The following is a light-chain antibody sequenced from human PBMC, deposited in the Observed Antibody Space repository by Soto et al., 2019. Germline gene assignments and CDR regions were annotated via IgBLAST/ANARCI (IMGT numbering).Light chain of an antibody. CDR1: QGIGTY. V-gene: IGKV1-17*03. CDR2: TTS. J-gene: IGKJ2*01. Sequence: DIQMTQSPSAMSASVGDRVTITCRASQGIGTYLAWFQQKPGKVPKCLIYTTSSLQSGVPSRFSGSGSGTEFTLTISSLQPEDFATYYCLQHNSFPYTFGQGTTLEIK. CDR3: LQHNSFPYT.